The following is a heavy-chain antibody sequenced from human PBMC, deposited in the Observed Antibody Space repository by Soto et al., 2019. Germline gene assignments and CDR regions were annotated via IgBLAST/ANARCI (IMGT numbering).Heavy chain of an antibody. V-gene: IGHV4-4*02. D-gene: IGHD3-16*01. CDR2: IHHSVGT. CDR3: ARGFDYRWVY. J-gene: IGHJ4*02. Sequence: SETLSLTCAVSGGSINTDYWWSWVRQSPGKGLEWIGEIHHSVGTNYIQSLKSRVTMSLDKSNNQLSPKLSSVTAADTAVYHCARGFDYRWVYWGPGTLVTVSS. CDR1: GGSINTDYW.